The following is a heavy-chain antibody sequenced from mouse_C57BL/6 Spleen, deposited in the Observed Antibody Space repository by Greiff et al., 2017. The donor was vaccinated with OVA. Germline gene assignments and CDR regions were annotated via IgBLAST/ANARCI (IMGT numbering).Heavy chain of an antibody. V-gene: IGHV5-6*02. CDR3: ARKVDGYYPFAY. J-gene: IGHJ3*01. CDR1: GYTFSSYG. CDR2: ICSGGSYT. D-gene: IGHD2-3*01. Sequence: DVMLVESGGDLVKPGGSLKLSCAASGYTFSSYGMCWVRQTPDKRLEWVANICSGGSYTYYQDSVKGRFTISRDNAKNTLYLQMSSLKSEDTAMDYCARKVDGYYPFAYWGKGTLVTVSA.